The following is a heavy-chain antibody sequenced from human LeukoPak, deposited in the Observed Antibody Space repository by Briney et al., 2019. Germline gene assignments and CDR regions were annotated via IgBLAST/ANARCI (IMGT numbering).Heavy chain of an antibody. J-gene: IGHJ4*02. CDR3: AREASDYYDSSGYYYATEGYFDY. Sequence: PGGSLRLSCAASGFTFSSYSMNWVRQAPGKGLEWVSHISSSSSTIYYADSVKGRFTISRDNAKNSLYLQMNSLRDEDTAVYYCAREASDYYDSSGYYYATEGYFDYWGQGTLVTVSS. CDR2: ISSSSSTI. CDR1: GFTFSSYS. V-gene: IGHV3-48*02. D-gene: IGHD3-22*01.